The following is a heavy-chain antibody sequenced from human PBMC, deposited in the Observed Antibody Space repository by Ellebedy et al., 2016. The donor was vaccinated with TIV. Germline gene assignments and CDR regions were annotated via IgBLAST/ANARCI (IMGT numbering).Heavy chain of an antibody. CDR2: ITGDGTIT. Sequence: GESLKISCAASGFTFSNYWIHWVRQTPGKGLVCVPGITGDGTITYYADSVKGRFTISRDNAKNTLYLQMNSLTAEDTALYYCVREGPDYWGQGTLVTVSS. V-gene: IGHV3-74*01. CDR1: GFTFSNYW. CDR3: VREGPDY. J-gene: IGHJ4*02.